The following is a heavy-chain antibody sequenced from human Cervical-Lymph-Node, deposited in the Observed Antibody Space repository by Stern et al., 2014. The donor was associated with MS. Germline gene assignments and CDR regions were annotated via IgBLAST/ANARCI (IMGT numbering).Heavy chain of an antibody. CDR1: GFTFSSYG. CDR2: AWYDGSTA. Sequence: VQLVESGGGVVQPGTSLRLSCAASGFTFSSYGMHWVRQAPGKGLEWLALAWYDGSTAYYTNSVKGRFTISRDNSKNTLSLQMNSLTAEDTAVYYCARGHIPYAYNSLFDYWGQGTLVTVSS. J-gene: IGHJ4*02. D-gene: IGHD5-24*01. V-gene: IGHV3-33*01. CDR3: ARGHIPYAYNSLFDY.